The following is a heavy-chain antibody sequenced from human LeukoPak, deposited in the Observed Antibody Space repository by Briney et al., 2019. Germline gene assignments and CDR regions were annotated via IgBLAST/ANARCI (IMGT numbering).Heavy chain of an antibody. D-gene: IGHD5-18*01. V-gene: IGHV4-38-2*02. Sequence: SETLSLTCTVSGYSISSGYYWGRIRQPPGKGLEYIGSFSHSGNTYYNPSLKSRVTISLDTSKNQFSLKLSSVTATDTAVYYCARFRQYSYGYCDYWGQGTLVTVSS. CDR1: GYSISSGYY. J-gene: IGHJ4*02. CDR3: ARFRQYSYGYCDY. CDR2: FSHSGNT.